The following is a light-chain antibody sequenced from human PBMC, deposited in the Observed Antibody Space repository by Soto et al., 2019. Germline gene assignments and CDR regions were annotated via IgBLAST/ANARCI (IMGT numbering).Light chain of an antibody. Sequence: DIQMTQSPSTLSASVGDRVTITCRASQSISTWLAWYHQKPGQAPKLLIYNASSLEGGVPSRFSGSGSGTEFNITISSLQPDDFATYYCQQYKTYPRTFGGGTTVDIK. CDR2: NAS. CDR1: QSISTW. J-gene: IGKJ4*01. CDR3: QQYKTYPRT. V-gene: IGKV1-5*03.